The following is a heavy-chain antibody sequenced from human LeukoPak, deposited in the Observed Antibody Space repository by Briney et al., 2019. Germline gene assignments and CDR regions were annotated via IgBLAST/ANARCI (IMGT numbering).Heavy chain of an antibody. Sequence: SETLSLTCAVYGGSFSGYYWSWIRQPPGKGLEWIGEINHSGGTNYNPSLKSRVTMSVDTSKNQFSLKLSSVTAADTAVYYCARVLRYSSGWYHYGMDVWGQGTTVTVSS. D-gene: IGHD6-19*01. V-gene: IGHV4-34*01. CDR1: GGSFSGYY. J-gene: IGHJ6*02. CDR3: ARVLRYSSGWYHYGMDV. CDR2: INHSGGT.